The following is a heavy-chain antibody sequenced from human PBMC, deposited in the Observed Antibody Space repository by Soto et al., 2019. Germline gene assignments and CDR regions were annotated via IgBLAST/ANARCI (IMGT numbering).Heavy chain of an antibody. J-gene: IGHJ4*02. CDR1: GFTFSSYA. Sequence: GGSLRLSCAASGFTFSSYAMSWVRQAPGKGLEWVSTISGSGGSTYYTDSVKGRFTISRDNSKNTLFLQMNSLRAEDTAVFYCATPRLWFGRYQGYFDYWGQGTLVTVSS. V-gene: IGHV3-23*01. CDR2: ISGSGGST. D-gene: IGHD3-10*01. CDR3: ATPRLWFGRYQGYFDY.